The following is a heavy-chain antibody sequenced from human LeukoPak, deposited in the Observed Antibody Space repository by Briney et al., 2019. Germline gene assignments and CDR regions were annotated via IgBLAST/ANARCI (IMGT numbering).Heavy chain of an antibody. V-gene: IGHV3-30*02. D-gene: IGHD3-10*01. CDR2: IRYDGNNE. Sequence: GGSLRLSCATSGFSFSSHRIHWVRQAPGKGLEWVAFIRYDGNNEYYADSVKGRFTISRDNSKNTLYLQMNSLKPEDTAVYYCAKVMARGITSTPDYWGQGTLVTVSS. J-gene: IGHJ4*02. CDR1: GFSFSSHR. CDR3: AKVMARGITSTPDY.